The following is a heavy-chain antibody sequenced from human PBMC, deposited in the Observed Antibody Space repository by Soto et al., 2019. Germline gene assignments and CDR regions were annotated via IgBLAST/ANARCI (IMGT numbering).Heavy chain of an antibody. Sequence: SETVSLTCTVSGGSISNGDYYWSWIRQPPGKGLEWIGYIYYSGSTYYNPSLKSRVTISVDTSKNQFSLKLSSVTAADTAVYYCARDLYSNIFYYYGMDVWGQGTTVTVSS. CDR1: GGSISNGDYY. CDR2: IYYSGST. D-gene: IGHD4-4*01. J-gene: IGHJ6*02. V-gene: IGHV4-30-4*01. CDR3: ARDLYSNIFYYYGMDV.